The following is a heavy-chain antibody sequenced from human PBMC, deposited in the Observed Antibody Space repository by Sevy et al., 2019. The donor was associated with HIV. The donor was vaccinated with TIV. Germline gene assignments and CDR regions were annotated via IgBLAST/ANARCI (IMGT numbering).Heavy chain of an antibody. CDR2: VNPNSGGT. V-gene: IGHV1-2*02. CDR1: GYTFTGYY. J-gene: IGHJ4*02. CDR3: AGSFRVLVGIDY. Sequence: ASVKVSCKASGYTFTGYYMHWVRQAPGQGLEWMGWVNPNSGGTNYAQKFQGRVTMTRDTSISTAYMELRRLRAEDLAVYDSAGSFRVLVGIDYWGQGTLVTVSS. D-gene: IGHD2-15*01.